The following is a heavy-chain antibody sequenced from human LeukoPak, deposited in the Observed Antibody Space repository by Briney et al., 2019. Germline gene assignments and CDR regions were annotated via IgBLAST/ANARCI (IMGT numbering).Heavy chain of an antibody. Sequence: GGSLRLSCAASGFTFSSYAMHWVRQAPGKGLEWVAVISYDGSNKYYADSVKGRFTISRDNSKNTLYLQMNSLRAEDTAVYYCARSPDGDHDYWGQGALVTVSS. CDR2: ISYDGSNK. CDR1: GFTFSSYA. V-gene: IGHV3-30*04. CDR3: ARSPDGDHDY. J-gene: IGHJ4*02. D-gene: IGHD4-17*01.